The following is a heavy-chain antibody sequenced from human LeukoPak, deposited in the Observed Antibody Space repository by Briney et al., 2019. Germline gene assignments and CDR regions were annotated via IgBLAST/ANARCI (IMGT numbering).Heavy chain of an antibody. Sequence: GESLKISSETSGYSFTTYWIGWVRQMPGTGLEWVGAIYPDDSDTIYSPSFQGQVTISADKSVRTAYLQWNSLKASDTAMYYCARRRGASGTVNWFDPWGQGTLVTVSS. CDR1: GYSFTTYW. CDR2: IYPDDSDT. V-gene: IGHV5-51*01. CDR3: ARRRGASGTVNWFDP. D-gene: IGHD3-10*01. J-gene: IGHJ5*02.